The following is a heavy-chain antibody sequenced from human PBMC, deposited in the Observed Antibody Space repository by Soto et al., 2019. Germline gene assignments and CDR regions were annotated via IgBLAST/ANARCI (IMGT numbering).Heavy chain of an antibody. D-gene: IGHD6-6*01. CDR2: INHSGST. CDR1: GASINSGDYY. V-gene: IGHV4-30-4*01. J-gene: IGHJ4*02. CDR3: ARPSIAARLSPFDY. Sequence: LSLTCTVSGASINSGDYYWSWIRQPPGKGLEWIGEINHSGSTYYNPSLKSRVTISVDTSKNQFSLKLSSVTAADTAVYYCARPSIAARLSPFDYWGQGTLVTVSS.